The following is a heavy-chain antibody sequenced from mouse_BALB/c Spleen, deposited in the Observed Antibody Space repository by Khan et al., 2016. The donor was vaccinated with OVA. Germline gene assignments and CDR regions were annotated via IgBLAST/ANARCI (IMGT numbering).Heavy chain of an antibody. V-gene: IGHV1-87*01. CDR2: IYPGNGDT. CDR3: TRWGTYSYDAPAY. J-gene: IGHJ2*01. Sequence: VQLQESGAELARPGASVKLSCKASGYTFTSYWMQWVKQRPGQGLEWIGAIYPGNGDTRYTQKFKGKASLTADKSSSTAYMQLSSLAAEDYAVFYCTRWGTYSYDAPAYWGQGTTLTVSA. D-gene: IGHD2-12*01. CDR1: GYTFTSYW.